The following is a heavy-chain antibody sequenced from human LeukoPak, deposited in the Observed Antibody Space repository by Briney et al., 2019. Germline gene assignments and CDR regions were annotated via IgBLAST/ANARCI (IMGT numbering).Heavy chain of an antibody. D-gene: IGHD3-10*01. Sequence: GSLRLSCAASGFTFSSYAMSWVRQAPGKGLEWVSGISGSGGITYYADSVRGRFTISRDNSKNTLYPQMNSLRVEDTAVYYCAKDYGDGSGSYYYFEYWGQGTLVTVSS. CDR2: ISGSGGIT. CDR1: GFTFSSYA. V-gene: IGHV3-23*01. CDR3: AKDYGDGSGSYYYFEY. J-gene: IGHJ4*02.